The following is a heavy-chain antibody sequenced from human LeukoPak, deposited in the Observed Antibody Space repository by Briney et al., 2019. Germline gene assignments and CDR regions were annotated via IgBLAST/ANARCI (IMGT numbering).Heavy chain of an antibody. CDR3: AFALTTVEAFDI. CDR1: GFTFSSSG. CDR2: ISYDGSNK. V-gene: IGHV3-30*03. J-gene: IGHJ3*02. Sequence: GRSLRLSCAASGFTFSSSGMHWVRQAPGKGLEWVAVISYDGSNKFYADSVKGRFTISRDNSKNTLYLQMDSLRAEDTAVYYCAFALTTVEAFDIWGQGTMVTVSS. D-gene: IGHD4-23*01.